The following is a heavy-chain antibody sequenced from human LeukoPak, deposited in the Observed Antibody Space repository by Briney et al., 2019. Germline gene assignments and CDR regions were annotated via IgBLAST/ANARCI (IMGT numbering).Heavy chain of an antibody. CDR2: MNPNSGNT. CDR1: GYTFTSYD. CDR3: ARQVAYSYDHYYMDV. V-gene: IGHV1-8*01. D-gene: IGHD5-18*01. Sequence: ASVKVSCKASGYTFTSYDINWVRQATGQGLEWMGWMNPNSGNTGYAQKLQGRVTMTTDTSTSTAYMELRSLRSDDTAVDYCARQVAYSYDHYYMDVWGKGTTVTISS. J-gene: IGHJ6*03.